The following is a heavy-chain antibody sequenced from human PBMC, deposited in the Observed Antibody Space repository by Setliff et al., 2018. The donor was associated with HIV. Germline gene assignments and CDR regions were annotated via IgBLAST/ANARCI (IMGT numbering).Heavy chain of an antibody. CDR3: ARGNPDFDILTGYWSHFFDY. V-gene: IGHV4-59*11. D-gene: IGHD3-9*01. CDR2: IYYSGST. Sequence: SETLSLTCTVSGGSISSHYWSWIRQPPGKGLEWIGYIYYSGSTNYNPSLKSRVTISVDTSKKQFSLKLSSVSAADTAIYYCARGNPDFDILTGYWSHFFDYWGQGTPVTVSS. J-gene: IGHJ4*02. CDR1: GGSISSHY.